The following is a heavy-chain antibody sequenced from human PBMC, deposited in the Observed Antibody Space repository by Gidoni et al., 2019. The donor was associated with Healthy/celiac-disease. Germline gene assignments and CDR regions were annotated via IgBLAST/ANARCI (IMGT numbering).Heavy chain of an antibody. CDR2: IIPICGTA. D-gene: IGHD2-15*01. CDR3: ARGRPFKAVVAATRERYWFDP. V-gene: IGHV1-69*01. CDR1: GGTFSSSA. Sequence: QVQLVQSGAEVTKPGSSVKVSCQSSGGTFSSSAIRWVRQAAGQGLEWMGGIIPICGTANYAQKFQGRVTITADESTSTAYMELSSLRSEDTAVYYCARGRPFKAVVAATRERYWFDPWGQGTLVTVSS. J-gene: IGHJ5*02.